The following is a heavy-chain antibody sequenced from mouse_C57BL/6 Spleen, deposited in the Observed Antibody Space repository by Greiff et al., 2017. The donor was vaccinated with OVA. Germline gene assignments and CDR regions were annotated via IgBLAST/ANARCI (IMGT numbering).Heavy chain of an antibody. V-gene: IGHV1-54*01. Sequence: QVHVKQSGAELVRPGTSVKVSCKASGYAFTNYLIEWVKQRPGQGLEWIGVINPGSGGTNYNEKFKGKATLTADKSSSTAYMQLSSLTSEDSAVYFCAREAYGNYEGYYAMDYWGQGTSVTVSS. D-gene: IGHD2-10*02. CDR1: GYAFTNYL. CDR3: AREAYGNYEGYYAMDY. CDR2: INPGSGGT. J-gene: IGHJ4*01.